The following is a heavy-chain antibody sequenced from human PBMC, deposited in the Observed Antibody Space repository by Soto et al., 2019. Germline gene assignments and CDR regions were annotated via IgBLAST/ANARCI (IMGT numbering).Heavy chain of an antibody. J-gene: IGHJ6*02. CDR1: GFTFSSYG. D-gene: IGHD4-4*01. CDR2: IWYDGSNK. Sequence: QPGGSLRLSCAASGFTFSSYGMHWVRQAPGKGLEWVAVIWYDGSNKYYADSVKGRFTISRDNSKNTLYLQMDSLRPEDTAVYYCASWTNGLQGTAGYYYGMDVWGQGTTVTVSS. CDR3: ASWTNGLQGTAGYYYGMDV. V-gene: IGHV3-30*02.